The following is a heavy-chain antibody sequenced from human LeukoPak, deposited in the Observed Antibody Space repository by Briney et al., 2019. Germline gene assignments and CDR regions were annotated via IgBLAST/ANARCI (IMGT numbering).Heavy chain of an antibody. D-gene: IGHD6-19*01. Sequence: PGRSLRLSCAASGFTFSSYGMHWVRKAPGKGLEWVAVISYDGSNKYYAESVKGRFTISRDNSKNTLYLQMNSLRAEDTAVYYCAKDRSGWVEAFDIWGQGTMVTVSS. CDR2: ISYDGSNK. J-gene: IGHJ3*02. CDR3: AKDRSGWVEAFDI. V-gene: IGHV3-30*18. CDR1: GFTFSSYG.